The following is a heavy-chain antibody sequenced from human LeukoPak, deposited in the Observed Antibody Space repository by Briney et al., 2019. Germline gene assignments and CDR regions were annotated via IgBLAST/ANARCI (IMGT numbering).Heavy chain of an antibody. V-gene: IGHV5-10-1*01. CDR1: GYSFTSYW. CDR3: ASYWYYYDSSGYYGLDP. Sequence: AGASLQISCKGSGYSFTSYWISWVRQMPGKGLEWMGRIDPSDSYTNYSPSFQGHVTISADKSISTAYLQWSSLKASDTAMYYCASYWYYYDSSGYYGLDPWGQGTLVTVSS. CDR2: IDPSDSYT. J-gene: IGHJ5*02. D-gene: IGHD3-22*01.